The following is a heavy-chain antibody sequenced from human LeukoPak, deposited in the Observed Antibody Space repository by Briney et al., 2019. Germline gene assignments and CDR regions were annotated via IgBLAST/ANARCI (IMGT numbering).Heavy chain of an antibody. D-gene: IGHD6-13*01. V-gene: IGHV4-34*01. CDR3: ARGAAAGSSNWFGP. Sequence: SETLSLTCAVYGGSFSGYYWSWIRQPPGKGLEWIGEINHSGSTNYNPSLKSRVTISVDTSKNQFSLKLSSVTAADTAVYYCARGAAAGSSNWFGPWGQGTLVTVSS. J-gene: IGHJ5*02. CDR1: GGSFSGYY. CDR2: INHSGST.